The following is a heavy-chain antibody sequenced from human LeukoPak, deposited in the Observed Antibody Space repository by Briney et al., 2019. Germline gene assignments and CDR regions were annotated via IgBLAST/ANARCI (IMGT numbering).Heavy chain of an antibody. CDR1: GYTFTSYG. CDR3: ARDSSGWYLGGKNFDF. D-gene: IGHD6-19*01. J-gene: IGHJ4*02. Sequence: ASVKVSCKASGYTFTSYGISWVRQAPGQGLEWMGWITAYNGNTNYAQKLQGRVTMTTDTSTSTAYMELRSLRSDDTAVYYCARDSSGWYLGGKNFDFWGQGTLVTVSS. V-gene: IGHV1-18*01. CDR2: ITAYNGNT.